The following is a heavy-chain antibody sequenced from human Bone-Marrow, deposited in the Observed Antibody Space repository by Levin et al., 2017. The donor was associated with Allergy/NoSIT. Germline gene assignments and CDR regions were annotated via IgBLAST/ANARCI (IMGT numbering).Heavy chain of an antibody. CDR3: ARDFSNIVAVPLPQGGWFDP. J-gene: IGHJ5*02. CDR1: GGSISRRIYS. Sequence: SETLSLTCGVSGGSISRRIYSWGWIRQPPGKGLEWIGTVSDSGSTYYNPSLKGRLTISVDTSKSQLSLRLRSVTAADTAVYYCARDFSNIVAVPLPQGGWFDPWGQGMLVTVSS. D-gene: IGHD2-21*01. V-gene: IGHV4-39*07. CDR2: VSDSGST.